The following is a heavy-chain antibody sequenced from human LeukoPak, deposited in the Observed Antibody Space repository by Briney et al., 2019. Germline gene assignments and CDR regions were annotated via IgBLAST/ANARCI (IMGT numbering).Heavy chain of an antibody. V-gene: IGHV3-23*01. J-gene: IGHJ4*02. D-gene: IGHD3-22*01. CDR3: AKTSPYYYDSSGYEKPFDY. CDR2: ISGSGGST. CDR1: GFTFSSYA. Sequence: GGSLRLSCAASGFTFSSYAMSWVRQAPGKGLEWVSAISGSGGSTYYADSVKGRFTISRDNSKNTLYLQINSLRAEDTAVYYCAKTSPYYYDSSGYEKPFDYWGQGTLVTVSS.